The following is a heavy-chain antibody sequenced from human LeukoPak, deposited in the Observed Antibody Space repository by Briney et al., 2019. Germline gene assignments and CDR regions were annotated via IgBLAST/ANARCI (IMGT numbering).Heavy chain of an antibody. V-gene: IGHV3-48*04. J-gene: IGHJ4*02. CDR1: GFTLSNYN. CDR3: ARDKGSDEGSKFDH. CDR2: ISSSGSTI. Sequence: GGSLRLSCAASGFTLSNYNMNWVRQAPGKGLEWVSYISSSGSTIYYADSVKGRFTISRDNAKNSVYLQMNSLRAEDTAVYYCARDKGSDEGSKFDHWGQGTLVTVSS.